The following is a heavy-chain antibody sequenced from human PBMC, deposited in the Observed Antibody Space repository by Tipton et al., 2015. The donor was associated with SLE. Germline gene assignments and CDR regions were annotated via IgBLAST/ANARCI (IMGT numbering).Heavy chain of an antibody. D-gene: IGHD3-10*01. CDR2: IIPIFGTA. J-gene: IGHJ6*02. CDR3: ARDMVRGLTYSDYYYGMDV. V-gene: IGHV1-69*13. Sequence: QSGPEVKKPGASVKVSCKASGGTFSSYAISWVRQAPGQGLEWMGRIIPIFGTANYAQKFQGRVTITADESTSTAYMELSSLRSEDTAVYYCARDMVRGLTYSDYYYGMDVWGQGTTVTVSS. CDR1: GGTFSSYA.